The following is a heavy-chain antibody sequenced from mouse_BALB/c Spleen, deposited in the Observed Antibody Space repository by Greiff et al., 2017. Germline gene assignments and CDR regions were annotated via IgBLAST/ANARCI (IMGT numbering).Heavy chain of an antibody. V-gene: IGHV2-4-1*01. CDR3: ARGPWAMDY. CDR2: IWSGGST. J-gene: IGHJ4*01. Sequence: VQVVESGPGLVQPSQSLSITCTVSGFSLTSYGVHWVRQSPGKGLEWLGVIWSGGSTDYNAAFISRLSISKDNSKSQVFFKMNSLQADDTAIYYCARGPWAMDYWGQGTSVTVSS. CDR1: GFSLTSYG.